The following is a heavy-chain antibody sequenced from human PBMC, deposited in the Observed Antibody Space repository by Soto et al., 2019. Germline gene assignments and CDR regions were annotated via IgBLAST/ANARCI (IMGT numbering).Heavy chain of an antibody. J-gene: IGHJ4*02. Sequence: SLTCTVSGGSISSGGYYWSWIRQHPGKGLEWIGYIYYSGSTYYNPSLKSRVTISVDTSKNQFSLKLSSVTAADTAVYYCAREDDFWSGYRNWGQGTLVTVSS. D-gene: IGHD3-3*01. V-gene: IGHV4-31*03. CDR1: GGSISSGGYY. CDR2: IYYSGST. CDR3: AREDDFWSGYRN.